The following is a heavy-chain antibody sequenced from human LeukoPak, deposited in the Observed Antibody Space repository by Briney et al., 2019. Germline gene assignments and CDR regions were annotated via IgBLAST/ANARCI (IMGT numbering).Heavy chain of an antibody. Sequence: SETLSLTCTVSGGSISSSSYYWGWIRQPPGKGLEWIGSIYYSGSTYYNPSLKSRVTISVDTSKNQFSLKLSSVTAADTAVYYCASPARYNWNYGWAYWGQGTLVTVSS. D-gene: IGHD1-7*01. CDR2: IYYSGST. V-gene: IGHV4-39*01. CDR1: GGSISSSSYY. CDR3: ASPARYNWNYGWAY. J-gene: IGHJ4*02.